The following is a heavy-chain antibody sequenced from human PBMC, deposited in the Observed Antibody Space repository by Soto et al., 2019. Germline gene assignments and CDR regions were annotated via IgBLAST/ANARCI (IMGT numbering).Heavy chain of an antibody. CDR3: ASGTLSKIAAPGV. D-gene: IGHD6-13*01. Sequence: SETLSLTCTVSGGSISLYYWTWIRQSPGKGLEWIGYMDHTGGTNYNPSLKSRVTISVDTSKNHFSLKFNSLTAADPAVYYCASGTLSKIAAPGVWGTGSMGTV. J-gene: IGHJ4*02. CDR2: MDHTGGT. V-gene: IGHV4-59*01. CDR1: GGSISLYY.